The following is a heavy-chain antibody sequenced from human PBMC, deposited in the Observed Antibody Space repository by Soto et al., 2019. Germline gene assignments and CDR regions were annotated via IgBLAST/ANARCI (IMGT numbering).Heavy chain of an antibody. J-gene: IGHJ6*02. CDR1: GFTFSSYG. D-gene: IGHD3-10*01. CDR3: AKEGKAASKVAWFGELSYYYYGMDV. Sequence: PGGSLRLSCAASGFTFSSYGMHWVRQAPGKGLEWVAVISYDGSNKYYADSVKGRFTISRDNSKNTLYLQMNSLRAEDTAVYYCAKEGKAASKVAWFGELSYYYYGMDVWGQGTTVTVSS. CDR2: ISYDGSNK. V-gene: IGHV3-30*18.